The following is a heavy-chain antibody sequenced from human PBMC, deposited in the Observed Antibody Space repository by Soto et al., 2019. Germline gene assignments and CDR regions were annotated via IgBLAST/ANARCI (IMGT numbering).Heavy chain of an antibody. V-gene: IGHV5-51*01. Sequence: PGESLKISCNGSGYSFTSYWICWVRQMPWKGLEWMGIIYPGDSDTRYSPSFQGQVTISADKSISTAYLQWSSLKASDTAMYYCARHLPPPYSSSWYGAYYYGMDVWGQGTTVIVSS. D-gene: IGHD6-13*01. CDR1: GYSFTSYW. CDR3: ARHLPPPYSSSWYGAYYYGMDV. J-gene: IGHJ6*02. CDR2: IYPGDSDT.